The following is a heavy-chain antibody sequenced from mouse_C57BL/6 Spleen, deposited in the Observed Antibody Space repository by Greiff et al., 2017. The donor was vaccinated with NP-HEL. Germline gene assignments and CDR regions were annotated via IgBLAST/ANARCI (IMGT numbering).Heavy chain of an antibody. D-gene: IGHD3-3*01. CDR1: GFTFSDYG. V-gene: IGHV5-17*01. CDR2: ISSGSSTI. CDR3: ANWLYAMDY. J-gene: IGHJ4*01. Sequence: DVMLVESGGGLVKPGGSLKLSCAASGFTFSDYGMHWVRQAPEKGLEWVAYISSGSSTIYYADTVKGRFTISRDNAKNTLFLQMTSLRSEDTAMYYCANWLYAMDYWGQGTSVTVSS.